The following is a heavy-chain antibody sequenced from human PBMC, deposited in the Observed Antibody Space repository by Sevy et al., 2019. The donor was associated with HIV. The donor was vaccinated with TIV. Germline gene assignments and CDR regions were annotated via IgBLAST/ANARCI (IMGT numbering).Heavy chain of an antibody. CDR3: ARDRSVLGQTYGKANYLVFYGMDV. J-gene: IGHJ6*02. V-gene: IGHV4-4*07. Sequence: SETLSLTCTVSGGSISSYYWSWIRQPAGKGLEWIGRIYTSGSTNYNPSLKSRVTMSVDTSKNQFSLKLSSVTAADTAVYYCARDRSVLGQTYGKANYLVFYGMDVWGQGTTVTVSS. D-gene: IGHD1-7*01. CDR2: IYTSGST. CDR1: GGSISSYY.